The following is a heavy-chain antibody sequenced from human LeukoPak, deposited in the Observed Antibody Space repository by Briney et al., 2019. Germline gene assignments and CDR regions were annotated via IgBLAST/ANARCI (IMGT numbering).Heavy chain of an antibody. Sequence: ASVKVSCKASGYTFTSYGISRVRQAPGQGLEWMGWISAYNGNTNYAQKLQGRVTMTTDTSTSTAYMELRSLRSDDTAVYYCATAGGITMIVGLNLYAFDIWGQGTMVTVSS. CDR3: ATAGGITMIVGLNLYAFDI. CDR1: GYTFTSYG. CDR2: ISAYNGNT. D-gene: IGHD3-22*01. V-gene: IGHV1-18*01. J-gene: IGHJ3*02.